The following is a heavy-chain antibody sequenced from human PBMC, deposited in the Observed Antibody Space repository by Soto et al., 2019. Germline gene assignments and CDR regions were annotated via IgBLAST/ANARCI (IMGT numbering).Heavy chain of an antibody. D-gene: IGHD3-22*01. CDR2: ISYDGSNK. CDR1: GFTFSSYG. CDR3: AKDAEVVVIGPHFDY. J-gene: IGHJ4*01. Sequence: PGGSLRLSCAASGFTFSSYGMHWVRQAPGKGLEWVAVISYDGSNKYYADSVKGRFTISRDNSKNTLYLQMNSLRAEDTAVYYCAKDAEVVVIGPHFDYCGHGT. V-gene: IGHV3-30*18.